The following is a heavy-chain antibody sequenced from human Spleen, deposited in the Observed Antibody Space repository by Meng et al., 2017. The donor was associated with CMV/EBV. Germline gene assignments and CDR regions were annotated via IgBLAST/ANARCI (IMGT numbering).Heavy chain of an antibody. V-gene: IGHV3-23*01. D-gene: IGHD3-22*01. CDR2: ISGSGGST. Sequence: GESLKISCAASGFTFSSYAMSWVRQAPGKGLEWVSAISGSGGSTYYADSVKGRFTISRDNSKNTLYLQMNSLRPEDTAMYYCARDLGYYDSSAYTFDYWGQGSLVTVSS. CDR3: ARDLGYYDSSAYTFDY. J-gene: IGHJ4*02. CDR1: GFTFSSYA.